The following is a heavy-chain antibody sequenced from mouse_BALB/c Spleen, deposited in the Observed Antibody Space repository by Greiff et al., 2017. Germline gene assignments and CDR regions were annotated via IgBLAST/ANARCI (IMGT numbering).Heavy chain of an antibody. CDR3: VRLRGNWYFDV. CDR1: GFTFNTYA. J-gene: IGHJ1*01. Sequence: EVKVVESGGGLVQPKGSLKLSCAASGFTFNTYAMNWVRQAPGKGLEWVARIRSKSNNYATYYADSVKDRFTISRDDSQSMLYLQMNNLKTEDTAMYYCVRLRGNWYFDVWGAGTTVTVSS. CDR2: IRSKSNNYAT. V-gene: IGHV10-1*02.